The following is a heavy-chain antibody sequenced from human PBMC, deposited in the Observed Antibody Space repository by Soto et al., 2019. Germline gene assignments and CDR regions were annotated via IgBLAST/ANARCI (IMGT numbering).Heavy chain of an antibody. V-gene: IGHV4-59*01. Sequence: SETLSLTCTVSGDSIYNDYWSWIRQPPGRGLEWIGYIFYSGSTNYNPSLKSRVTMSVDRSKNHFSLKLTSVTAADTAVYYCVTGGDGYRFDYWGQGTLVTVSS. CDR3: VTGGDGYRFDY. CDR1: GDSIYNDY. J-gene: IGHJ4*02. D-gene: IGHD2-21*02. CDR2: IFYSGST.